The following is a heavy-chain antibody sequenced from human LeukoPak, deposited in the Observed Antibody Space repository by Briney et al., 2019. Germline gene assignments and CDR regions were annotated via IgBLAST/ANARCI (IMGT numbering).Heavy chain of an antibody. CDR1: GGSISSYY. Sequence: PSETLSLTCTASGGSISSYYWSWIRQPPGKGLEWIGYIYYSGSTNYNPSLKSRVTISVDASKNQFSLKLSSVTAADTAVYYCARIYDSSGYYLIGGAFEIWGQGTTVTVSS. CDR3: ARIYDSSGYYLIGGAFEI. D-gene: IGHD3-22*01. CDR2: IYYSGST. J-gene: IGHJ3*02. V-gene: IGHV4-59*01.